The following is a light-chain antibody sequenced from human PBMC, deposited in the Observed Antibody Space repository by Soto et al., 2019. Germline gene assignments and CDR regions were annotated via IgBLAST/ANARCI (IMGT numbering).Light chain of an antibody. CDR1: SSDVGANKY. V-gene: IGLV2-11*01. CDR2: DIS. CDR3: CSSAGRNTYAL. Sequence: QSALTQPRSVSGSPGQSVTISCTGTSSDVGANKYVSWYQQHPGKAPKLMIYDISKRPPGVPDRFSGSKSGNTASLTISGLQAEDESDYYCCSSAGRNTYALFGGGTKLTVL. J-gene: IGLJ2*01.